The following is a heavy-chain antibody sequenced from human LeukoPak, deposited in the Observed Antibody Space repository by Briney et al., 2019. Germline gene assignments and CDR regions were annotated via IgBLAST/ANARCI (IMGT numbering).Heavy chain of an antibody. CDR3: ARVSGSYWGWFDP. J-gene: IGHJ5*02. D-gene: IGHD1-26*01. CDR2: IKQDGSEK. V-gene: IGHV3-7*01. Sequence: PGGSLRLSCAASGFIFSSYWMHWVRQAPGKGLEWVANIKQDGSEKYYVDSVKGRLTISRDNAKNSLYLQMNSLRAEDTAVYYCARVSGSYWGWFDPWGQGTLVTVSS. CDR1: GFIFSSYW.